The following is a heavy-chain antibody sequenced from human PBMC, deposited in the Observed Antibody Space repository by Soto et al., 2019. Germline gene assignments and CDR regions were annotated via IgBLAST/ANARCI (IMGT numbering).Heavy chain of an antibody. Sequence: PSETLSLTCAVSGGSISSSNWWSWVRQPPGKGLEWIGEIYHSGSTNYNPSLKSRVTISVDKSKNQFSLKLSSVTAADTAVYYCSRVSIAVAGSFDYCGQGTLVTVSS. CDR1: GGSISSSNW. CDR3: SRVSIAVAGSFDY. V-gene: IGHV4-4*02. J-gene: IGHJ4*02. D-gene: IGHD6-19*01. CDR2: IYHSGST.